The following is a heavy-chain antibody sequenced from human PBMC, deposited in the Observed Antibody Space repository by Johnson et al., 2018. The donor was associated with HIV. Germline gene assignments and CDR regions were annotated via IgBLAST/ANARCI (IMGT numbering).Heavy chain of an antibody. CDR2: IRYDGSNK. D-gene: IGHD6-6*01. Sequence: QVLLVESGGGVVQPGRSLRLSCAASGFTFSSYAMHWVRQAPGTGLEWVAYIRYDGSNKYYADSVKGRFTISRDNSKNTLYLQMNSLRAEDTAVYYCARPSEDYSSSSGDAFDIWGQGTMVTVSS. J-gene: IGHJ3*02. CDR3: ARPSEDYSSSSGDAFDI. V-gene: IGHV3-30*04. CDR1: GFTFSSYA.